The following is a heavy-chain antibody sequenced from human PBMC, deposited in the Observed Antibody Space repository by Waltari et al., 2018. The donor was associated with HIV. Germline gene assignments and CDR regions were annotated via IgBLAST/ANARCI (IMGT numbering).Heavy chain of an antibody. D-gene: IGHD3-9*01. CDR1: GFSVSNHW. J-gene: IGHJ4*02. V-gene: IGHV3-74*01. CDR3: ARASHYFVLRTFDRDYYFDL. Sequence: VQLVESGGGSIKTGGSLRLSCAASGFSVSNHWMDWVRQGPGKGLGCGARFNNYGGSRNYAVAVKGRLVISRDNARNTGYLHLNSLRFEDTAVYFWARASHYFVLRTFDRDYYFDLWGRGTRVAVSS. CDR2: FNNYGGSR.